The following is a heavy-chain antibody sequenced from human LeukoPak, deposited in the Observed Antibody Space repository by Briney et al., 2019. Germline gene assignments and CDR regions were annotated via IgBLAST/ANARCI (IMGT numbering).Heavy chain of an antibody. CDR2: TYVSGNT. CDR3: AREVGA. J-gene: IGHJ5*02. V-gene: IGHV3-66*01. Sequence: SGGSLSLSCTVSGIDVSSNYISWVRQAPGKGLEWVSVTYVSGNTYYADSVKGRFIVSRDNFKNTLYLEMNSLRVEDTGVYYCAREVGAWGQGTLVTVSS. CDR1: GIDVSSNY. D-gene: IGHD1-26*01.